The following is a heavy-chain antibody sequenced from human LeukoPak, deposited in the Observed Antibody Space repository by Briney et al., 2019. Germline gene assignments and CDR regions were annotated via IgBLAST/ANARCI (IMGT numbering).Heavy chain of an antibody. CDR3: ARESLGVETIPE. CDR2: IYYSGST. Sequence: SQTLSLTCSVSGCSISGSGLYWSWFRQFPTKGLEYIGYIYYSGSTDYNPSLKSRVTISVDASKNQFSLKLASVSAADTAVYYCARESLGVETIPEWGPGTLVTVSS. V-gene: IGHV4-31*03. J-gene: IGHJ4*02. D-gene: IGHD3-3*01. CDR1: GCSISGSGLY.